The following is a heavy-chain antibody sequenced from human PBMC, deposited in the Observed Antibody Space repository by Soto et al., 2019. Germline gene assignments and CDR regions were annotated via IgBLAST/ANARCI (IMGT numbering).Heavy chain of an antibody. Sequence: EVQLLESGGGLVQPGGSLRLSCAASGFTFSNYAMSWVRQAPGKGLEWVSTISGSGGNTYYADSVKGRFPISRDNSENTLYMQIKSLRAEDTAVYYCAKLYGSGSYYNTGGYYFDYWGQGTLVTVSS. D-gene: IGHD3-10*01. CDR3: AKLYGSGSYYNTGGYYFDY. CDR1: GFTFSNYA. J-gene: IGHJ4*02. CDR2: ISGSGGNT. V-gene: IGHV3-23*01.